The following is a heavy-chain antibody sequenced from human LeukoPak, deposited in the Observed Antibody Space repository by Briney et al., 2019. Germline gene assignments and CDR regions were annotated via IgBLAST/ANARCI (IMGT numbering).Heavy chain of an antibody. CDR1: GYTFTSYG. CDR2: ISAYNGNT. Sequence: ASVKVSCKASGYTFTSYGISWVRQAPGQGLEWMGWISAYNGNTNYAQKLQGRVTMTTDTSTSTVYMELSSLRSEDTAVYYCARVDTAMGRYFDYWGQGTLVTVSS. CDR3: ARVDTAMGRYFDY. J-gene: IGHJ4*02. D-gene: IGHD5-18*01. V-gene: IGHV1-18*01.